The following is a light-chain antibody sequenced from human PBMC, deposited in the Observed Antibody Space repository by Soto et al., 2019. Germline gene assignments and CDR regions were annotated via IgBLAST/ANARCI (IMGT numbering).Light chain of an antibody. CDR3: QQYNSYLYT. Sequence: DIQMTQSPSTLSASVGDRVTITCRASQSISSWLAWYQQKPGKAPKLLIYKASSLESGVPSRFSGSGYGTEFTLTISSLQPDDFATYYCQQYNSYLYTCGQGTRLEIK. CDR2: KAS. CDR1: QSISSW. J-gene: IGKJ2*01. V-gene: IGKV1-5*03.